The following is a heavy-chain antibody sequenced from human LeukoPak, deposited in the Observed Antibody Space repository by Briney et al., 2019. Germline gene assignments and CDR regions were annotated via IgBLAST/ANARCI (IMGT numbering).Heavy chain of an antibody. CDR2: TSSSGGST. D-gene: IGHD2-21*01. J-gene: IGHJ6*02. V-gene: IGHV3-23*01. CDR1: GFTFSIYA. Sequence: GGSLRLSCAASGFTFSIYAMSWVRQAPGKGLEWVSGTSSSGGSTYYADSVKGRFTISRDNSKNTLYLQTNSLRAEDTAVYYCAKDPYSGGYHYYYYGMDVWGQGTTVTVSS. CDR3: AKDPYSGGYHYYYYGMDV.